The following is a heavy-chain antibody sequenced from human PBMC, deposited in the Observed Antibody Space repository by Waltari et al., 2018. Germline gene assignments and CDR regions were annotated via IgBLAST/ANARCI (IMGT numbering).Heavy chain of an antibody. CDR1: NYSITSGSF. CDR2: IYHTGTT. V-gene: IGHV4-38-2*02. Sequence: QVQLQESGPGLVKPSETLSLTCTVSNYSITSGSFWGLIRQSPGKGLEWIGSIYHTGTTYFNPSLKSRVTISIDTSKKQFSLRLRSVTAADTGVYFCARDKGFYDVLPGRGWFDPWGQGTLVTVSS. CDR3: ARDKGFYDVLPGRGWFDP. D-gene: IGHD3-9*01. J-gene: IGHJ5*02.